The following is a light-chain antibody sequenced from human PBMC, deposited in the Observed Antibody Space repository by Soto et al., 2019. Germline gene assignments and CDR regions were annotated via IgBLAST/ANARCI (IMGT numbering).Light chain of an antibody. CDR2: GAS. Sequence: EIVMTQSPATLSVSPGERATLSCRASQSVSSNLAWYQQKPGQAPRLLIDGASTRATGIPARFSGSGSGTEFTLTISSLQSEDFTVYYCQQYNKWPLTFGQGTKVDI. V-gene: IGKV3-15*01. J-gene: IGKJ1*01. CDR1: QSVSSN. CDR3: QQYNKWPLT.